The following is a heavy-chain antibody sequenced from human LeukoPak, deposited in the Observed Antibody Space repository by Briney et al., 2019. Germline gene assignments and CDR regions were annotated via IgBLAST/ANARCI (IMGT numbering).Heavy chain of an antibody. J-gene: IGHJ4*02. CDR2: INAGNGNT. CDR3: ARGPSSSWSLDY. CDR1: GYTFTSYA. Sequence: GASVKVSCKAPGYTFTSYAMHWVRQAPGQRLEWMGWINAGNGNTKYSQKFQGRVTITRDTSASTAYMELSSLRSEDTAVYYCARGPSSSWSLDYWGQGTLVTVSP. V-gene: IGHV1-3*01. D-gene: IGHD6-13*01.